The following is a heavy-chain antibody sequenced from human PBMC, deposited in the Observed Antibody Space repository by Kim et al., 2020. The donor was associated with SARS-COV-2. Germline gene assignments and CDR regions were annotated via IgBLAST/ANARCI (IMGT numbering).Heavy chain of an antibody. CDR1: GGSFSGYY. V-gene: IGHV4-34*01. CDR2: INHRGNT. Sequence: SETLSLTCAVYGGSFSGYYWSWIRQPPGKGPEWIGEINHRGNTNYNPSLKSRVTISVDTSKNQFSLKLSSVTAADTAVYYCARGGGDYWGQGTLVTVSS. D-gene: IGHD2-15*01. CDR3: ARGGGDY. J-gene: IGHJ4*02.